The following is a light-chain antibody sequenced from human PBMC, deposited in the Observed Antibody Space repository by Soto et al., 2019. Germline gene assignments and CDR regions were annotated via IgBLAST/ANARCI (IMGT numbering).Light chain of an antibody. Sequence: DIQMTQSPSSLSASVGDRITITCQASQDISKYLIWYQQTPGKAPKFLIYEASNLERGVPSRFSGSGSGTDFPFTINSLQPEDIATYYCQQYHSLPFTFDPGTKLDIK. J-gene: IGKJ3*01. V-gene: IGKV1-33*01. CDR3: QQYHSLPFT. CDR2: EAS. CDR1: QDISKY.